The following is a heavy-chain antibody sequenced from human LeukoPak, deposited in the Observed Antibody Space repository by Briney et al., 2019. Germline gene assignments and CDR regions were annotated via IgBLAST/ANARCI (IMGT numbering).Heavy chain of an antibody. CDR2: INHDGSST. V-gene: IGHV3-74*01. D-gene: IGHD3-3*01. Sequence: GGSLRLSCATSGFTFTTFWMHWVRQAPGKGLVWVSRINHDGSSTNYADSVKGRFTISRDNAKNSLYLQMNSLRAEDTAVYYCARDGTEYYDFWSGYSTFGYYYYYMDVWGKGTTVTVSS. J-gene: IGHJ6*03. CDR3: ARDGTEYYDFWSGYSTFGYYYYYMDV. CDR1: GFTFTTFW.